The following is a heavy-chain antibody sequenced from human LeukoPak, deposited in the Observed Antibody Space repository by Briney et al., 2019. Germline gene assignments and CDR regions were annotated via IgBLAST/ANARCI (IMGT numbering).Heavy chain of an antibody. V-gene: IGHV3-7*01. CDR1: GFTFSSYW. CDR3: ARDPSYYDILTGYRVGYFDY. J-gene: IGHJ4*02. Sequence: GGSLRLSCAASGFTFSSYWMSWVRQAPGKGLEWLANIKQDGTEKNYLNSVKGLFTISRDNAKNSLYVQMNSLRAEDTAVYYCARDPSYYDILTGYRVGYFDYWGQGTLVTVSS. D-gene: IGHD3-9*01. CDR2: IKQDGTEK.